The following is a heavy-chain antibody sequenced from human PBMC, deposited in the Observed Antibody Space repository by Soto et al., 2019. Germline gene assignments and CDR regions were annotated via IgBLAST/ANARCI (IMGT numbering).Heavy chain of an antibody. CDR3: VRGDKGGFDL. J-gene: IGHJ3*01. Sequence: EVQLVESEGGLVQRGGSLRLSCAASGFTFNYYWMHWVRQAPGQGLVWVSHIHSDGSTTTYADSVKGRFTISRDNAKNTLYLQMNCLRAEVTAVYYCVRGDKGGFDLWGQGTTVTVSS. CDR1: GFTFNYYW. V-gene: IGHV3-74*01. D-gene: IGHD2-21*02. CDR2: IHSDGSTT.